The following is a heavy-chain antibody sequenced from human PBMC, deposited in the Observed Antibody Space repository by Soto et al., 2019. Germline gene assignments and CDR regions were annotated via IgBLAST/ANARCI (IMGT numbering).Heavy chain of an antibody. Sequence: QVQLVQSGAEVKKPGSSVKVSCKAFGGTFSSYAINWIRQAPGQGLEWMGGIIPIFGTTTYAQRFQARVTITADESTSTAYMELSSLRSEDTALYYGARDGGAATFDYWGQGTLVTVSS. V-gene: IGHV1-69*12. CDR3: ARDGGAATFDY. CDR2: IIPIFGTT. J-gene: IGHJ4*02. D-gene: IGHD1-26*01. CDR1: GGTFSSYA.